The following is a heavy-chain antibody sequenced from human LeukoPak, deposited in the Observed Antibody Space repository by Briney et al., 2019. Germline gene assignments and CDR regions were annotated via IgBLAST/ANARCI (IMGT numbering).Heavy chain of an antibody. CDR1: GFTFSDYY. CDR3: ARDGSYSSSWYFDY. J-gene: IGHJ4*02. V-gene: IGHV3-11*04. CDR2: ISSSGGTI. Sequence: GGSLRLSCAASGFTFSDYYVSWIRQAPGKGLEWVSYISSSGGTIYYADSVKGRFTISRDNAKNSLYLQMNSLRAEDTAVYYCARDGSYSSSWYFDYWGQGTLVTVSS. D-gene: IGHD6-13*01.